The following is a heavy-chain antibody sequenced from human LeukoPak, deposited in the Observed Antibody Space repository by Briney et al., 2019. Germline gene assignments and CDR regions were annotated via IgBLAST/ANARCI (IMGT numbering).Heavy chain of an antibody. D-gene: IGHD3-22*01. Sequence: KSSETLSLTCTVSGGSISSYYWSWIRQPPGKGLEWIGYIYYSGSTNYNPSLKSRVTISVDTSKNQFSLKLSSVTAADTAVYHCAREAGYYYDEPRRHAFDIWGQGTMFTASS. CDR3: AREAGYYYDEPRRHAFDI. J-gene: IGHJ3*02. CDR2: IYYSGST. CDR1: GGSISSYY. V-gene: IGHV4-59*01.